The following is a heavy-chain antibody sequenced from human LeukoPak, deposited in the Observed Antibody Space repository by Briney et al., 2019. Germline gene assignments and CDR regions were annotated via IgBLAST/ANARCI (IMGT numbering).Heavy chain of an antibody. V-gene: IGHV3-33*01. Sequence: GGSLRLSCAASGFTFSGYGMHWVRQAPGKGLEWVAVIWYDGSNKYYADSVKGRFTISRDNSKNTLYLQMNSLRAEDTAVYYCARDRRYSSGWYGVVLGYWGQGTLVTVSS. J-gene: IGHJ4*02. CDR3: ARDRRYSSGWYGVVLGY. CDR1: GFTFSGYG. CDR2: IWYDGSNK. D-gene: IGHD6-19*01.